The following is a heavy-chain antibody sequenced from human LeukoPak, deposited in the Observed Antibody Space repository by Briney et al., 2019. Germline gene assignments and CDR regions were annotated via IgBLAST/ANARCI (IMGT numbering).Heavy chain of an antibody. V-gene: IGHV4-59*01. Sequence: SETLSLTCAVYGGSFSGYYWSWIRQPPGKGLEWIGYIYYSGSTNYNPSLKSRVTISVDTSKNQFSLKLSSVTAADTAVYYCAREGYNGGVWGQGTLVTVSS. D-gene: IGHD5-24*01. CDR1: GGSFSGYY. CDR2: IYYSGST. J-gene: IGHJ4*02. CDR3: AREGYNGGV.